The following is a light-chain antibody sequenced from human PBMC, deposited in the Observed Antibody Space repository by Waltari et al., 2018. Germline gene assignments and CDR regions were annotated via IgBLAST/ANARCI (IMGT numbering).Light chain of an antibody. Sequence: QSALAQPASVSGSPGQSITISCTGTSSDVGCFNYVSWYQQHPGKAPNLIIYSVTIRPSGVSDSFSGSKSGNTASLTIAGLQAEYEAYYCCSSYTSTSTWVFGRGTKLTVL. CDR2: SVT. J-gene: IGLJ3*02. V-gene: IGLV2-14*03. CDR3: SSYTSTSTWV. CDR1: SSDVGCFNY.